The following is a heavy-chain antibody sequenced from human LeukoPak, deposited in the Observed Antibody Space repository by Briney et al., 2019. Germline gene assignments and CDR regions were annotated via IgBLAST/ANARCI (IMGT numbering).Heavy chain of an antibody. J-gene: IGHJ4*02. CDR2: LSGSGYNT. V-gene: IGHV3-23*01. CDR3: AKDPYGTRYFDY. Sequence: GGSLRLSCAASGFTFSSHALSWVGQAPGKGLEWVSSLSGSGYNTYYADSVKGRFTISRDNSKNTVYLQMNSLRAEDTAVYYCAKDPYGTRYFDYWGQGTLVTVSS. CDR1: GFTFSSHA. D-gene: IGHD2-2*01.